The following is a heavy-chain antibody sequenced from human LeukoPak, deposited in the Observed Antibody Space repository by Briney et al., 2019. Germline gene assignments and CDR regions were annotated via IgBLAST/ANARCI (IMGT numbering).Heavy chain of an antibody. CDR3: ARESRVAVAGRAPFDY. J-gene: IGHJ4*02. Sequence: SVKVSCKASGGTFSSYSISWVRQAPGQGLEWMGGIIPIFGTANYAQKFQGRVTITADKSTSTAYMELSSLRSEDTAVYYCARESRVAVAGRAPFDYWGQGTLVTVSS. CDR1: GGTFSSYS. CDR2: IIPIFGTA. V-gene: IGHV1-69*06. D-gene: IGHD6-19*01.